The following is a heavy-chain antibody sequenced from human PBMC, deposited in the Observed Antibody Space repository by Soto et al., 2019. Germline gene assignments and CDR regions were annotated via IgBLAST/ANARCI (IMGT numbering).Heavy chain of an antibody. CDR3: ARGGRNSDYYYYYGMDV. D-gene: IGHD1-1*01. Sequence: ASVKVSCKAFGYTFTIYYIHWVRQAPGQGLEWMGVINTSGGSPTYAQKFQDRVTMTRDTSTSTVYMELSSLRSEDTAVYYCARGGRNSDYYYYYGMDVWGQGTMVTVSS. J-gene: IGHJ6*02. V-gene: IGHV1-46*01. CDR2: INTSGGSP. CDR1: GYTFTIYY.